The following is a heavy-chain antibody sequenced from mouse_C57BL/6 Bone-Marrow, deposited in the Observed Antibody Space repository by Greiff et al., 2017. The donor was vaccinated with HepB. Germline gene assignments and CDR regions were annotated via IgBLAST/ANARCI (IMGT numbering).Heavy chain of an antibody. J-gene: IGHJ4*01. V-gene: IGHV1-50*01. Sequence: QVQLQQPGAELVKPGASVKLSCKASGYTFTSYWMQWVKQRPGQGLEWIGEIDPSDSYTNYNQKFKGKATLTVDTSSSTAYMQLSSLTSEDSAVYYCARYDYDGDCYAMDYWGQGTSVTVSS. CDR3: ARYDYDGDCYAMDY. D-gene: IGHD2-4*01. CDR1: GYTFTSYW. CDR2: IDPSDSYT.